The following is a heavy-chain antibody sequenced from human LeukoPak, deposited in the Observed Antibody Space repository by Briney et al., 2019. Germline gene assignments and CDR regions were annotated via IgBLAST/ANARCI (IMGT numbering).Heavy chain of an antibody. CDR1: GFTFSSYW. V-gene: IGHV3-7*01. Sequence: GGSLRLSCAASGFTFSSYWMSWVRQAPGKGLEWVANIKQDGSEKYYVDSVKGRFTISRDNAKNSLYLQMNSLGAEDTAVYYCARDHLWWAPEDAFDIWGQGTMVTVSS. D-gene: IGHD2-21*01. CDR2: IKQDGSEK. CDR3: ARDHLWWAPEDAFDI. J-gene: IGHJ3*02.